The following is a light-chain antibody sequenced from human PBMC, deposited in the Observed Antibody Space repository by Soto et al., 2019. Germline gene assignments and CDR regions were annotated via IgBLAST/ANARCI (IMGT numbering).Light chain of an antibody. CDR2: GNT. CDR3: LSFDSSLSVV. CDR1: SSNIAAGYD. J-gene: IGLJ2*01. V-gene: IGLV1-40*01. Sequence: QSVLTQPPSVSGAPGQRVTISCTRSSSNIAAGYDVHWYQQLPGRAPKLLIYGNTNRPSGVPDRFSVSKSGTSASLAITGLQAEDEADYYCLSFDSSLSVVFGGGTQLTVL.